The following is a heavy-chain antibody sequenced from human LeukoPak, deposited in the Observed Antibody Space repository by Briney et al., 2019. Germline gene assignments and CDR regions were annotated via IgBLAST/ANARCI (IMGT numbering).Heavy chain of an antibody. CDR3: ARALAGYFDNNWFDP. Sequence: GRSLRLSCAASGFTFSSYAMHWVRQAPGKGLEWVAVISYDGSNKYYADSVKGRFTISRDNSKNTLYLQMNSLRAEDTAVYYCARALAGYFDNNWFDPWGQGTLVTVSS. D-gene: IGHD3-9*01. V-gene: IGHV3-30-3*01. CDR1: GFTFSSYA. J-gene: IGHJ5*02. CDR2: ISYDGSNK.